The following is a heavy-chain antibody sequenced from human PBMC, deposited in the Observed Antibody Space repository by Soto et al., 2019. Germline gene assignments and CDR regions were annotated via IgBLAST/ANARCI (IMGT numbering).Heavy chain of an antibody. Sequence: QLQLVQSGAEVREPGSSVKVSCKASGGTFSSYTVIWVRQAPGQGLEWMGGITPTLNIAKYAEKFQGRVTITADESTSTVNMHLSSLRSEDTAVYFCARGYYSGSNPSSFDSWGQGTLVAVSS. CDR2: ITPTLNIA. CDR3: ARGYYSGSNPSSFDS. J-gene: IGHJ4*02. D-gene: IGHD1-26*01. V-gene: IGHV1-69*12. CDR1: GGTFSSYT.